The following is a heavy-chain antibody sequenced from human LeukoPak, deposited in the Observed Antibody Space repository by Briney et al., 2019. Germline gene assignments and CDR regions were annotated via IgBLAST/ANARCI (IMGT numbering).Heavy chain of an antibody. D-gene: IGHD2-21*02. J-gene: IGHJ3*02. CDR2: IYYSGST. CDR1: GGSISSYY. Sequence: PSETLSLTCTVSGGSISSYYWSWIRQPPGKGLEWIGYIYYSGSTNYNPSLKSRVTISVDTSKNQFSLKLSSVTAADTAVYYCARLAYCGGDCYSPWGDAFDIWGQGTMVTVSS. CDR3: ARLAYCGGDCYSPWGDAFDI. V-gene: IGHV4-59*08.